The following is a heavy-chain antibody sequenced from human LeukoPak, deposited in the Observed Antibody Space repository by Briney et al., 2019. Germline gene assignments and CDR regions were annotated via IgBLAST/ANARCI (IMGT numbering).Heavy chain of an antibody. CDR2: IYYSGST. CDR3: ARVALEWLSPFDY. J-gene: IGHJ4*02. Sequence: PSETLSLTCTVSGGSIGSGDYYWSWLRQPPGTGLEWLGYIYYSGSTYYNPSLKSRVTISVDTSKNQFSLKLSSVTAADTAVYYCARVALEWLSPFDYWGQGTLVTVSS. CDR1: GGSIGSGDYY. V-gene: IGHV4-30-4*01. D-gene: IGHD3-3*01.